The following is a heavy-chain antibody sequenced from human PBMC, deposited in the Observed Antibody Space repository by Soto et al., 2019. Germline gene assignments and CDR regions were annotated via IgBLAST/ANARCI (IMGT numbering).Heavy chain of an antibody. D-gene: IGHD3-3*01. J-gene: IGHJ6*02. V-gene: IGHV1-69*12. CDR3: AREGTIFGVATSLGDYYYYGMEV. Sequence: QVQLVQSGAEVKKPGSSVKVSCKASGGTFSSYAISWVRQAPGQGLEWMGGIIPIFGTANYAQKFQGRVMITGEESTRTGYMELSCLGTEDTAVYYFAREGTIFGVATSLGDYYYYGMEVWGQGSTVTVSS. CDR1: GGTFSSYA. CDR2: IIPIFGTA.